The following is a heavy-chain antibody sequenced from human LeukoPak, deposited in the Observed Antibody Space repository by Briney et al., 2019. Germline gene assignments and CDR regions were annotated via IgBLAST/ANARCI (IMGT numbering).Heavy chain of an antibody. J-gene: IGHJ4*02. CDR2: IIPILGIA. Sequence: SVKVSCKASGGTFSSYAISWVRQAPGQGLEWMGRIIPILGIANYAQKFQGRVTITADKSTSTAYMELSSLRSEDTAVYYCARVLDYYYGSGSPYFDYWGQGTLVTVSS. V-gene: IGHV1-69*04. CDR1: GGTFSSYA. CDR3: ARVLDYYYGSGSPYFDY. D-gene: IGHD3-10*01.